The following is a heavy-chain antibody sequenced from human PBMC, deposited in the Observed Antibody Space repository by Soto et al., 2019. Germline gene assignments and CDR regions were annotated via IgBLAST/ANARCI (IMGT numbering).Heavy chain of an antibody. J-gene: IGHJ3*02. CDR3: ARGRGCTNGVCYPSAFDI. CDR1: GGFFNGYD. V-gene: IGHV4-31*11. D-gene: IGHD2-8*01. Sequence: PSGTLSLTCAFCGGFFNGYDGSWIRQHPGKGLEWIGYIYHSGSTYYNPSLKSRVTISVDTSKNQFSLKLSSVTAADTAVYYCARGRGCTNGVCYPSAFDIWGQGTMVTVSS. CDR2: IYHSGST.